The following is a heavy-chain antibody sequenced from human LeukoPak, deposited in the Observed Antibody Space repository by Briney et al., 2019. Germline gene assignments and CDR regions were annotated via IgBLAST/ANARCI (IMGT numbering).Heavy chain of an antibody. CDR3: TKQIGLDYGMDV. D-gene: IGHD3-16*01. V-gene: IGHV4-59*08. CDR1: GGSITTYY. J-gene: IGHJ6*02. CDR2: IYYSGST. Sequence: PSETLSLTCTVSGGSITTYYWSWIRQPPGKGLEWIGYIYYSGSTTYNPSLKSRVTISVDASKIQFSLKLTSVTAADTAVYYCTKQIGLDYGMDVWGQGTTVTVSS.